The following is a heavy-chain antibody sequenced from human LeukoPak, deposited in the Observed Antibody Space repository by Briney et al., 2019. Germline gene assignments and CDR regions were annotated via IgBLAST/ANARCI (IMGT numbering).Heavy chain of an antibody. CDR2: INPSGGST. Sequence: ASVKVSCKASGYTFTSYYMHWVRQAPGRGLEWMGIINPSGGSTSYAQKFQGRVTMTRDTSTSTVYMELSSLRSEDTAVYYCARDPLGVYFDYWGQGTLVTVSS. CDR1: GYTFTSYY. J-gene: IGHJ4*02. V-gene: IGHV1-46*03. CDR3: ARDPLGVYFDY.